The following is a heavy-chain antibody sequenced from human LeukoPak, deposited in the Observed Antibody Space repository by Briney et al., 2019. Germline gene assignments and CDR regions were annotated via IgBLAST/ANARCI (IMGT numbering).Heavy chain of an antibody. CDR2: IYYSGST. J-gene: IGHJ4*02. CDR3: ARGEYDSSGYYYFDY. D-gene: IGHD3-22*01. CDR1: GGSVSSGSYY. V-gene: IGHV4-61*01. Sequence: PSETLSLTCTVSGGSVSSGSYYWSWIRQPPGKGLEWIGYIYYSGSTNYNPSLKSRVTISVDTSKNQFSLKLGSVTAADTAVYYCARGEYDSSGYYYFDYWGQGTLVTVSS.